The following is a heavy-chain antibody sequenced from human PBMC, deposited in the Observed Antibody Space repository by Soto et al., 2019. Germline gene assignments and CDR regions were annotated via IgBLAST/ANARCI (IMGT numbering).Heavy chain of an antibody. V-gene: IGHV3-23*01. D-gene: IGHD1-7*01. CDR2: ISGSGGST. CDR1: GFTFSSYA. J-gene: IGHJ1*01. Sequence: EVQLLESGGGMVQPGGSLRLSCAASGFTFSSYAMSWVRQAPGKGLEWVSAISGSGGSTYYADSVKGRFTISRDNSKNTLYMQMNRLRAEDTAVYYCANGLRTWNYSPVHFQHWGQGTLVTVSS. CDR3: ANGLRTWNYSPVHFQH.